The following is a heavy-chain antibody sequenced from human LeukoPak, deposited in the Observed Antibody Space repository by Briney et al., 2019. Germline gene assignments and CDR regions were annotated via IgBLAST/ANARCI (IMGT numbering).Heavy chain of an antibody. CDR1: GSSFSTYW. J-gene: IGHJ3*02. Sequence: GESLKISCQDSGSSFSTYWIAWVRQMPGKGLEWMGIIHPSNSDTRYSPAFQGQVTISVATSITTAYLQWSSLKASDTAMYYCARRTTEAFDIWGQGTKVTVSS. D-gene: IGHD1-7*01. CDR3: ARRTTEAFDI. V-gene: IGHV5-51*01. CDR2: IHPSNSDT.